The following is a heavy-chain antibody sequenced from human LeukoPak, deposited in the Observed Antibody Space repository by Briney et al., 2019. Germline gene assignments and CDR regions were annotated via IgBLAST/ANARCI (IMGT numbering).Heavy chain of an antibody. CDR2: INPNSGGT. V-gene: IGHV1-2*02. J-gene: IGHJ3*02. CDR1: GYTFTGYY. Sequence: AASVKVSCKASGYTFTGYYMHWVRQAPGQGLEWMGWINPNSGGTNYAQKFQGRVTMTRDTSISTAYMELSRLRSDDTAVYYCARARYDSSGYYYAQGAFDIWGQGTMVTVSS. D-gene: IGHD3-22*01. CDR3: ARARYDSSGYYYAQGAFDI.